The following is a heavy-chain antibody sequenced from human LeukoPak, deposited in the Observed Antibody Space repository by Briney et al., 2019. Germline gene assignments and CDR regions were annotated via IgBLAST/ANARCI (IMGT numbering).Heavy chain of an antibody. CDR1: GFSLSSYW. CDR3: ARDYFDY. Sequence: PGGSLRLSCVASGFSLSSYWMGWVRQAPGKGLEWVASMKEDGSEKHYVDSVKGRFTISRDNAKNSVYLQMNSLRAEDTALYYCARDYFDYWGQGTLVIVSS. CDR2: MKEDGSEK. V-gene: IGHV3-7*01. J-gene: IGHJ4*02.